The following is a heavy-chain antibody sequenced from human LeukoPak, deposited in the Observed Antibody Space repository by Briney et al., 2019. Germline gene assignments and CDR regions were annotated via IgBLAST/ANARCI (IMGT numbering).Heavy chain of an antibody. CDR1: GFTFSSYE. V-gene: IGHV3-48*03. CDR2: ISSSGSTI. Sequence: GGSLRLSCAASGFTFSSYEMNWVRQAPRKGLEWVSYISSSGSTIYYADSVKGRFTISRDNAKNSLYLQMNSLRAEDTAVYYCARDTGSTFDPWGQGTLVTVSS. CDR3: ARDTGSTFDP. J-gene: IGHJ5*02. D-gene: IGHD4-11*01.